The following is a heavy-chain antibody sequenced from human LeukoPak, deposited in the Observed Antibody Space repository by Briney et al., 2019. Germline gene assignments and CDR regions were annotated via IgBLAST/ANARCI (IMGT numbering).Heavy chain of an antibody. Sequence: SETLSLTCTVSGGSISSGGYYWSWIRQHPGKGLEWIGYIYYSGSTYYNPSLKSRVTISVDTSKNQFSLKLSSVTAANTAVYYCARATGGYFDYWGQGTLVTVSS. D-gene: IGHD5-12*01. CDR2: IYYSGST. V-gene: IGHV4-31*03. CDR3: ARATGGYFDY. J-gene: IGHJ4*02. CDR1: GGSISSGGYY.